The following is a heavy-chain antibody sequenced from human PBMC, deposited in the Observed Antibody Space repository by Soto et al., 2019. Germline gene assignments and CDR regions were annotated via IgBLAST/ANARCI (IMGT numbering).Heavy chain of an antibody. J-gene: IGHJ3*01. CDR2: ISTYNGNT. CDR1: GYSLTNYG. CDR3: ARPVRGPRDAFDV. Sequence: ASVKVSCKASGYSLTNYGITWVRQAPGQGLEWMGWISTYNGNTNYAQNLQDRVIMTTDTSTSTAYIDVRSLRSDDTAMYYCARPVRGPRDAFDVWGQGTVVTVSS. V-gene: IGHV1-18*01.